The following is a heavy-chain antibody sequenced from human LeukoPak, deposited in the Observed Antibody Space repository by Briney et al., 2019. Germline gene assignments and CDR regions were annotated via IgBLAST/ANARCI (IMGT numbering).Heavy chain of an antibody. V-gene: IGHV5-51*01. J-gene: IGHJ4*02. CDR1: GYSFTSYW. D-gene: IGHD5-18*01. Sequence: GESLKISCKGSGYSFTSYWIGWVRQMPGKSLEWMGIIYPGDSDTRYSPSFQGDVTISADKSTSTAYLQWSSLKASDTAMYYCARLKADVETTYYFDYWGQGTLVTVSS. CDR3: ARLKADVETTYYFDY. CDR2: IYPGDSDT.